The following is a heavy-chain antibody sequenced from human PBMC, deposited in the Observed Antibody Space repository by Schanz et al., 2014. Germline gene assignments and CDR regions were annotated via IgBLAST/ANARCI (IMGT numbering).Heavy chain of an antibody. J-gene: IGHJ4*02. CDR1: GFTFSTHG. CDR3: ARARLRGDGQNVDFDY. D-gene: IGHD4-17*01. V-gene: IGHV3-33*08. Sequence: QVQLVESGGGVVQPGRSLRLSCAASGFTFSTHGMHWVRQAPGKGLEWVAVIWFDGNNKYYADSVKGRFTISRDNSKNTLYLQMNSLKPEDTAVYYCARARLRGDGQNVDFDYWGQGTLVTVST. CDR2: IWFDGNNK.